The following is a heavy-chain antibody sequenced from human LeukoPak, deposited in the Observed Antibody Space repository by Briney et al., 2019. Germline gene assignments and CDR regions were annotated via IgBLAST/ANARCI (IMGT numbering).Heavy chain of an antibody. V-gene: IGHV1-69*06. J-gene: IGHJ6*03. D-gene: IGHD5-18*01. CDR3: ARDREYSYGLYYYYMDV. CDR2: IIPIFGTA. CDR1: GGTFSSHA. Sequence: GASVKVSCKASGGTFSSHAISWVRQAPGQGLEWMGGIIPIFGTANYAQKFRGRVTITADKSTSTAYMELSSLRSEDTAVYYCARDREYSYGLYYYYMDVWGKGTTVTVSS.